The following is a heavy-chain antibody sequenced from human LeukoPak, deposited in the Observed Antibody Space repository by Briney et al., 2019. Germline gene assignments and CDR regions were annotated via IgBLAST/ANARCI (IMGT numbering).Heavy chain of an antibody. CDR2: IYYSGST. D-gene: IGHD6-25*01. V-gene: IGHV4-59*08. CDR1: GGSISSYY. J-gene: IGHJ2*01. CDR3: ARQGGGFWYFDL. Sequence: SETLSLTCTVSGGSISSYYGSWIRQPPGKGLEWIGYIYYSGSTNYNPSLKSRVTISVDTSKNQFSLKLSSVTAADTAVYYCARQGGGFWYFDLWGRGTLVTVSS.